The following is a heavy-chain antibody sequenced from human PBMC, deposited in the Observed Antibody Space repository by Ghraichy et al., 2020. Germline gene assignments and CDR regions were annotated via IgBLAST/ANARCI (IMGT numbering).Heavy chain of an antibody. D-gene: IGHD4-17*01. CDR2: IYRGGGT. CDR1: GFAVGSYY. CDR3: ARGTTVTTTPFDY. V-gene: IGHV3-53*01. Sequence: GGSLRLSCAASGFAVGSYYMTWVRQAPGKGLEWVSLIYRGGGTNYADSVKGRFIISRDDSKNTLYLQMNSLRAEDTAVYYCARGTTVTTTPFDYWGQGTLVTVSS. J-gene: IGHJ4*02.